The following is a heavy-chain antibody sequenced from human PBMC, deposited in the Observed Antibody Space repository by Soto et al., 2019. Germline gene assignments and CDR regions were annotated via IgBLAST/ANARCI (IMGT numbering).Heavy chain of an antibody. CDR2: ISSSSSYI. CDR1: GFTFSSYS. V-gene: IGHV3-21*01. D-gene: IGHD5-18*01. J-gene: IGHJ6*03. CDR3: ARGSSYGYVHYYYYYMDV. Sequence: GGSLRLSCAASGFTFSSYSMNWVRQAPGKGLEWVSSISSSSSYIYYADSVKGRFTISRDNAKNSLYLQMNSLRAEDTAVYYCARGSSYGYVHYYYYYMDVWGKGTTVTVSS.